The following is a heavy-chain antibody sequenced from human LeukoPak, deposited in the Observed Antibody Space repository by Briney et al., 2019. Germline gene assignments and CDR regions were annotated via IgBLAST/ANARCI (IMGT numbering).Heavy chain of an antibody. CDR1: GYTFTSYV. J-gene: IGHJ4*02. CDR3: ATSFIAVAGGDY. D-gene: IGHD6-19*01. CDR2: MNPNSGNT. Sequence: GASVTVSCKASGYTFTSYVINWVRQATGQGLEWMGWMNPNSGNTGYAQKFQGRVTMTRNTSISTAYMELSSLRSEDTAVYYCATSFIAVAGGDYWGQGTLVTVSP. V-gene: IGHV1-8*01.